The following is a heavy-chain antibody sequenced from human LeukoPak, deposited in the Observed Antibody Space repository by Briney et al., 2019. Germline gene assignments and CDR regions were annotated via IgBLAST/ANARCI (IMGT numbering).Heavy chain of an antibody. CDR2: INHSGST. J-gene: IGHJ4*02. CDR3: AREMATSIHRYFDY. V-gene: IGHV4-34*01. CDR1: GFTFSSYA. Sequence: GSLRLSCAASGFTFSSYAMSWIRQPPGKGLEWIGEINHSGSTNYNPSLKSRVTISVDTSKNQFSLKLSSVTAADTAVYYCAREMATSIHRYFDYWGQGTLVTVSS. D-gene: IGHD5-12*01.